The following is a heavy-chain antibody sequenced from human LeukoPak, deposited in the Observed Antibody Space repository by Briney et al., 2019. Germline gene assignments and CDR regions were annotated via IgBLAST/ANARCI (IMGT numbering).Heavy chain of an antibody. CDR2: ISSSSSYI. V-gene: IGHV3-21*01. CDR3: ARVATTTARIYNYYGMDV. D-gene: IGHD1-14*01. J-gene: IGHJ6*02. CDR1: GFTFSSYS. Sequence: PGGSLRLSCAASGFTFSSYSMNWVRQAPGKGLEWVSSISSSSSYIYYADSVKGRFTISRDNAKNSLYLQMNSLRAEDTAVYYCARVATTTARIYNYYGMDVWGQGTTVTVSS.